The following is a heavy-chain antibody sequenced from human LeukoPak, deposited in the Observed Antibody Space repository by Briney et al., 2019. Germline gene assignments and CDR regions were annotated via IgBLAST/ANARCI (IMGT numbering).Heavy chain of an antibody. D-gene: IGHD1-26*01. CDR3: AKMSGWELENYFFDY. CDR1: GFTFRDYA. J-gene: IGHJ4*02. CDR2: ISKSGDWT. Sequence: VASLRLSCGASGFTFRDYAMSWVRQAPGKGLEWVSTISKSGDWTYYADSVKGRFTVPRDNSKNALYVQMSSLRAGDTAVYYCAKMSGWELENYFFDYWGQGTLVTVSS. V-gene: IGHV3-23*01.